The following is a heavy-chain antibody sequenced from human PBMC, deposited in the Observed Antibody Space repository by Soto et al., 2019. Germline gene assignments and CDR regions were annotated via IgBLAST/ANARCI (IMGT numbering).Heavy chain of an antibody. J-gene: IGHJ4*02. CDR3: ARDRYGDYVFDY. CDR2: IYYSGST. Sequence: SETLSLTCTVSGGSISSYYWSWIRQPPGKGLEWIGYIYYSGSTNYNPSLKSRVTIPVDTSKNQFSLKLSSVTAADTAVYYCARDRYGDYVFDYWGQGTLVTVSS. V-gene: IGHV4-59*01. CDR1: GGSISSYY. D-gene: IGHD4-17*01.